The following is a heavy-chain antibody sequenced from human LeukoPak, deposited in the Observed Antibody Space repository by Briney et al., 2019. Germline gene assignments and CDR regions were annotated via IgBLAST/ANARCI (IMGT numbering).Heavy chain of an antibody. CDR2: IRTKDSDEIP. V-gene: IGHV3-49*04. D-gene: IGHD3-10*01. Sequence: GGSLSLSWTPCGLSFAVVSVNWVRQAPGKGLEWVGLIRTKDSDEIPEYAASVKDRLTISRDDSREDANLQLNSLKAEVTAVYYCTRGYYNSFWGQGTLVTVSS. CDR3: TRGYYNSF. J-gene: IGHJ4*02. CDR1: GLSFAVVS.